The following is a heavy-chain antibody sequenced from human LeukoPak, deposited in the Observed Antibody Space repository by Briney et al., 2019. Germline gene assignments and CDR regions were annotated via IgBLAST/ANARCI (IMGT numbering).Heavy chain of an antibody. CDR1: GFTFSHYG. V-gene: IGHV3-30*18. Sequence: GGSLRLSCAASGFTFSHYGMHWVRQAPGKGLEWVALISYDGSDKGYADSVKGRFTISRDNSRNTLYLQMNSLRAEDTAVYYCAKGYSSGLYKLYYFDFWGQGTLVTVSS. CDR2: ISYDGSDK. D-gene: IGHD6-19*01. J-gene: IGHJ4*02. CDR3: AKGYSSGLYKLYYFDF.